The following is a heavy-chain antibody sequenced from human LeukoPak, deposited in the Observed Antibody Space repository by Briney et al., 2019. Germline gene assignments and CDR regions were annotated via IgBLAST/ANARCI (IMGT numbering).Heavy chain of an antibody. Sequence: ASVKVSCKASGYTFTGYYIHWVRQAPGQGLEWMGWINPNSGGTNFAQKFQGRVTMTRDTSISTAYMELSRLRSDDTAVYFCARSSGWKYYVDYWGQGTLVTVSS. J-gene: IGHJ4*02. D-gene: IGHD6-19*01. V-gene: IGHV1-2*02. CDR1: GYTFTGYY. CDR3: ARSSGWKYYVDY. CDR2: INPNSGGT.